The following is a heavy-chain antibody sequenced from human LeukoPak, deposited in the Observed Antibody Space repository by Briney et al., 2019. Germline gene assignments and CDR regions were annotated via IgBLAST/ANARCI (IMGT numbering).Heavy chain of an antibody. CDR1: GGSISSGDYY. J-gene: IGHJ6*02. D-gene: IGHD2-21*01. CDR3: ARDTDDWGRGSYHGMDV. CDR2: IYYSGST. V-gene: IGHV4-30-4*01. Sequence: SQTLSLTRTVSGGSISSGDYYWSWIRQPPGKGLEWIGYIYYSGSTYYNPSLKSRVTISVDTSKNQFSLKLSSVTAADTAVYYCARDTDDWGRGSYHGMDVWGQGTTVTVSS.